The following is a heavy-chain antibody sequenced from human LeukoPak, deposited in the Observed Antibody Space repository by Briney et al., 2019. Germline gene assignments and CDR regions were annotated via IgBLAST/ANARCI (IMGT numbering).Heavy chain of an antibody. Sequence: PGGSLRLSCSASGFTFSSYAMHWVRQAPGKGLEYVSAISSNGGSTYYADSVKGRFTISRDNSKNTLYLQMSSLRAEDTAVYYCVKGITMIVVVITGFEYWGQGTLVTVSS. CDR1: GFTFSSYA. D-gene: IGHD3-22*01. V-gene: IGHV3-64D*06. CDR2: ISSNGGST. CDR3: VKGITMIVVVITGFEY. J-gene: IGHJ4*02.